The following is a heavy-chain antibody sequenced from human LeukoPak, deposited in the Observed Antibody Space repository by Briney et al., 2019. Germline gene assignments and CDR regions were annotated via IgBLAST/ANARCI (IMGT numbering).Heavy chain of an antibody. D-gene: IGHD2-8*01. CDR2: ISYDGSNK. V-gene: IGHV3-30*03. J-gene: IGHJ4*02. CDR3: VIAYASSENWRFDY. Sequence: PGRSLRLSCAASGFTFSSYGMHWFRQTPGKGLEWVAVISYDGSNKYYVDSVKGRFTISRDNAKNSLYLQMNSLRAEDTAIYYCVIAYASSENWRFDYWGQGTLVTVSS. CDR1: GFTFSSYG.